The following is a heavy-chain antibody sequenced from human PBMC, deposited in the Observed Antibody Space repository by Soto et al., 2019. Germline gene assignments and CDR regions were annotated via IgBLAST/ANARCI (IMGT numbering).Heavy chain of an antibody. V-gene: IGHV4-59*12. CDR1: GGSISRYY. CDR2: MYNTGRT. CDR3: ARVKRPYYYGSGPTPHFDY. D-gene: IGHD3-10*01. Sequence: PSETLSLTCTVSGGSISRYYWNWIRQPLGKGLKWIGYMYNTGRTVYNPSYKSRDTISVDTSKNQFSLQMDSVTAADTAVYYCARVKRPYYYGSGPTPHFDYWGQGTLVTVSS. J-gene: IGHJ4*02.